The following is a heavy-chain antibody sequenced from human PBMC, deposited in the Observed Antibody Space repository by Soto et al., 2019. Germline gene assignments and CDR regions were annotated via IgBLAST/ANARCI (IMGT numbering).Heavy chain of an antibody. D-gene: IGHD1-26*01. CDR1: GFTFSKYW. CDR3: AREGVGPGERFFDF. J-gene: IGHJ4*02. Sequence: EVQLVESGGGLVQPGESLRLSCVVSGFTFSKYWMHWVRQVPGKGLVWVSRIDKDGSVTSYADTVKGRFTISRDNAKNTVYLQMNSLRDEATAVYYCAREGVGPGERFFDFWGQGTLVTVSS. V-gene: IGHV3-74*01. CDR2: IDKDGSVT.